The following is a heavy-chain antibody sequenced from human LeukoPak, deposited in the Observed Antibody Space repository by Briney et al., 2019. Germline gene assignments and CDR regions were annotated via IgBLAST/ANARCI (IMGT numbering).Heavy chain of an antibody. D-gene: IGHD4-23*01. CDR1: GFTFISYD. CDR3: AKDEGGPNGGKVNFDY. J-gene: IGHJ4*02. Sequence: PGGSLRLSCAASGFTFISYDMHWVRQAPGKGLEWVAFIRYDRSKTYYADSVKGRFTISRDNSKKTVYLQMNTLRTEDTAVYYCAKDEGGPNGGKVNFDYWGQGTLVTVSS. CDR2: IRYDRSKT. V-gene: IGHV3-30*02.